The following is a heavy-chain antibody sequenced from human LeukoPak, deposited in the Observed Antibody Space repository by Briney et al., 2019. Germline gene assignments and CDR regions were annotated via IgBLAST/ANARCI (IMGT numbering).Heavy chain of an antibody. CDR1: GGSISSYY. V-gene: IGHV4-59*01. CDR2: IYYSGST. J-gene: IGHJ4*02. CDR3: ARGDPFDY. Sequence: SETLSLTCTVSGGSISSYYWSWIRQPPGKGLEWIGFIYYSGSTNYNPSLKSRVTISVDTSKNQFSLKLSSVTAADTAVYYCARGDPFDYWGQGTLVTVSS.